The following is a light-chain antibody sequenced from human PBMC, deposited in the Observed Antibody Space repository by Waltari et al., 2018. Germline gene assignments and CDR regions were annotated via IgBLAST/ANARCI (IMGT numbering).Light chain of an antibody. V-gene: IGKV3-20*01. Sequence: EFVLTQSPGTLSLSPGERATLSCRASQSFSSSYLAWYQQKPGQAPRLLIYGASSRATDIPDRFSGSGSGTDFTLTITRLEPEDFAVYYCQQYGSSPYTFGQGTKLEIK. CDR1: QSFSSSY. CDR2: GAS. J-gene: IGKJ2*01. CDR3: QQYGSSPYT.